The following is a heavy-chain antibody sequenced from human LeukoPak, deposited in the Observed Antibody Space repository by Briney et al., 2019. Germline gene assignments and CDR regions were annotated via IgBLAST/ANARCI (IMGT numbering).Heavy chain of an antibody. Sequence: PGGSLRLSCAASGFTFSSYTMNWVRQAPGKGLEWVSGITGSGATTYYADSVKGRFTISRDNSKNTLYLQMNSLRAEDTAVYYCARDRVYSSHFDYWGQGTLVTVSS. CDR1: GFTFSSYT. CDR2: ITGSGATT. J-gene: IGHJ4*02. CDR3: ARDRVYSSHFDY. V-gene: IGHV3-23*01. D-gene: IGHD6-13*01.